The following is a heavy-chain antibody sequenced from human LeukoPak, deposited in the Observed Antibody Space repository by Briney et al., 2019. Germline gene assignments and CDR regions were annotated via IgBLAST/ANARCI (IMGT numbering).Heavy chain of an antibody. Sequence: GGSLRLSCAASGFTFSSYGMHWVRQAPGKGLEWVAVISYDGSNKYYADSVKGRFTISRDNSKNTLYLQMNSLRAEDTAVYYCAKEPGAGVHYWGQGTLVTVSS. D-gene: IGHD6-19*01. V-gene: IGHV3-30*18. CDR1: GFTFSSYG. CDR3: AKEPGAGVHY. CDR2: ISYDGSNK. J-gene: IGHJ4*02.